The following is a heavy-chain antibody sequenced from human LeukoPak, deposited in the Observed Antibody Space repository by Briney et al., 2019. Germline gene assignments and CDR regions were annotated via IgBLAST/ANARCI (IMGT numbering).Heavy chain of an antibody. CDR3: ARTYSSRSGIDY. V-gene: IGHV1-2*02. CDR1: GYTFTGYY. D-gene: IGHD6-13*01. J-gene: IGHJ4*02. Sequence: GTSVKVSCKASGYTFTGYYMHWVRQAPGQGLEWMGWINPNSGGTNHAQKFQGRVTMTRDTSISTAYMELSRLRSDDTAVYYCARTYSSRSGIDYWGQGTLVTVSS. CDR2: INPNSGGT.